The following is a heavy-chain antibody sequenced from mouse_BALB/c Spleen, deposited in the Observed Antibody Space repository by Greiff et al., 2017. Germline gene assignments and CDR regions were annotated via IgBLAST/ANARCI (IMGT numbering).Heavy chain of an antibody. CDR2: IDPANGNT. Sequence: VQLKESGAELVKPGASVKLSCTASGFNIKDTYMHWVKQRPEQGLEWIGRIDPANGNTKYDPKFQGKATITADTSSNTAYLQLSSLTSEDTAVYYCARDDGNYVGFAYWGQGTLVTVSA. D-gene: IGHD2-1*01. V-gene: IGHV14-3*02. CDR3: ARDDGNYVGFAY. CDR1: GFNIKDTY. J-gene: IGHJ3*01.